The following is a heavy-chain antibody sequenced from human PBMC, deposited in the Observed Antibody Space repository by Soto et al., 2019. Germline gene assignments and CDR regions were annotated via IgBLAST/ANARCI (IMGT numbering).Heavy chain of an antibody. D-gene: IGHD3-22*01. J-gene: IGHJ4*02. CDR1: GGSISSGGYY. CDR2: IYYSGST. Sequence: SETLSLTCTVSGGSISSGGYYWSWIRQHPGKGLEWIGYIYYSGSTYYNPSLKSRATISVDTSKNQFSLKLSSVTAADTAVYYCARVGDYYDSSGYPTEVYFDYWGQGTLVTVSS. CDR3: ARVGDYYDSSGYPTEVYFDY. V-gene: IGHV4-31*03.